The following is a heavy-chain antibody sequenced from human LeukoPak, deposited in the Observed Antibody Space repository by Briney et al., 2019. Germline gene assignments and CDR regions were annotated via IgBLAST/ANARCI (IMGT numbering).Heavy chain of an antibody. CDR2: IYYSGST. D-gene: IGHD3-3*01. J-gene: IGHJ4*02. CDR3: ASTVLFDFWSGYYLY. V-gene: IGHV4-39*01. Sequence: SETLSLTCAVYGGSFSGYYWGWIRQPPGKGLEWIGSIYYSGSTYYNPSLKSRVTISVDTSKNQFSLKLSSATAADTAVYYCASTVLFDFWSGYYLYWGQGTLVTVSS. CDR1: GGSFSGYY.